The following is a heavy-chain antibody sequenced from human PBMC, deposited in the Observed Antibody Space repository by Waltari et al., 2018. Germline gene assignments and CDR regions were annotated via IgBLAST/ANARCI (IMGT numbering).Heavy chain of an antibody. CDR3: ARDRGRGLYLDS. CDR2: IHGSGRT. Sequence: QLQLQESGPGLVKPSGTLSLTCTVSGDSVTNNYWWSWVRQSPGKGLEWFGQIHGSGRTNYNPSFASRITVSIDTSNNQFSLKVTSATAADTAVYYCARDRGRGLYLDSWGRGALLTVS. V-gene: IGHV4-4*02. CDR1: GDSVTNNYW. J-gene: IGHJ4*02. D-gene: IGHD2-15*01.